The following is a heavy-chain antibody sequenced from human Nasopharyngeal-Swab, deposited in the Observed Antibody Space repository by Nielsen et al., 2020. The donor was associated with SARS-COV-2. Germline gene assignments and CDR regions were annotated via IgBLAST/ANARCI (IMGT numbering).Heavy chain of an antibody. J-gene: IGHJ4*02. CDR2: ISYDGSNK. D-gene: IGHD3-10*01. CDR3: ANTKGGSYWPFDY. Sequence: GESLKISCAASGFTFSSYAMHWVRQAPGKGLEWVAVISYDGSNKYYADSVKSRFTISRDNSKNTLYLQMNSLRAEDTAVYYCANTKGGSYWPFDYWGQGTLVTVSS. CDR1: GFTFSSYA. V-gene: IGHV3-30*04.